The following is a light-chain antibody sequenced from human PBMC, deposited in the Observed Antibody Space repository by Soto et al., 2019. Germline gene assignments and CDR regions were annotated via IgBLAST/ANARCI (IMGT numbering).Light chain of an antibody. Sequence: DIQMTQSPSSLSASVGDRVTITCRASQSISSYLNWYQQKPGKAPKLLIYAASSLQSGVPSRFSGRGSGTDFTLTISSLQPEDFASYYCQQSYSNRTFGQGTKVDIK. V-gene: IGKV1-39*01. CDR1: QSISSY. CDR3: QQSYSNRT. J-gene: IGKJ1*01. CDR2: AAS.